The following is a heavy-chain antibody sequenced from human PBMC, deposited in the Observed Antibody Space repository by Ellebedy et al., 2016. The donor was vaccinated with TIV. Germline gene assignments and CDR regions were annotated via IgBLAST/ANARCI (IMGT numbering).Heavy chain of an antibody. J-gene: IGHJ4*02. Sequence: GESLKISCAASGFSLSVYAMSWVRQAPGKGLAWVSSISDSGSRTDYADSVKGRFTISRDNSKKMVYLQMNSLRVEDTAVHYCAKRHYGFHAYEDITHWGQGTLVTVSS. CDR3: AKRHYGFHAYEDITH. D-gene: IGHD3-10*01. CDR2: ISDSGSRT. V-gene: IGHV3-23*01. CDR1: GFSLSVYA.